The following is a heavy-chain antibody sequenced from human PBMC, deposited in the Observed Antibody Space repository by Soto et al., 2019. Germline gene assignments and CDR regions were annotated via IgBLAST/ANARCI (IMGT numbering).Heavy chain of an antibody. V-gene: IGHV4-34*01. J-gene: IGHJ3*02. D-gene: IGHD4-17*01. CDR1: GGSFSGYY. Sequence: QVQLQQWGAGLLKPSETLSLTCAVYGGSFSGYYWSWIRQPPGKGLEWIGEINHSGSTNYNPSLKSRVTISVDTCKHPFSLKLSSVTAAVTAVYYCARDGGGAAFEIWGQGTMVTVSS. CDR3: ARDGGGAAFEI. CDR2: INHSGST.